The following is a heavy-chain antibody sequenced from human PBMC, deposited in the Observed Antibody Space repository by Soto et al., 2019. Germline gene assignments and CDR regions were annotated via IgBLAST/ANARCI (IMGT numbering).Heavy chain of an antibody. CDR1: GYTFTGYY. Sequence: ASVKVSCKASGYTFTGYYMHWVRQAPGQGLEWMGWINPNSGGTNYAQKFQGRVTMTRGTSISTAYMELSRRRSDDTAVYYCARDGIAVAGTSFDIWGQGTMVTVSS. V-gene: IGHV1-2*02. CDR2: INPNSGGT. J-gene: IGHJ3*02. D-gene: IGHD6-19*01. CDR3: ARDGIAVAGTSFDI.